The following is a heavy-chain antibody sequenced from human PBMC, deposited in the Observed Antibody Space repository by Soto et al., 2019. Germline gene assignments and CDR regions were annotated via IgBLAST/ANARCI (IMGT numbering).Heavy chain of an antibody. CDR2: IYWDDDK. CDR3: AAHYYDSSGYYYDFDY. Sequence: QITLKESGPTLVKPTQTLTLTCTFSGFSLSTSGVGVGWIRQPPGKALEWLALIYWDDDKRYSPSLKSRLTITKDTSKKQVVLTMTKMDPVDTATYYCAAHYYDSSGYYYDFDYWGQGTLVTVSS. D-gene: IGHD3-22*01. CDR1: GFSLSTSGVG. J-gene: IGHJ4*02. V-gene: IGHV2-5*02.